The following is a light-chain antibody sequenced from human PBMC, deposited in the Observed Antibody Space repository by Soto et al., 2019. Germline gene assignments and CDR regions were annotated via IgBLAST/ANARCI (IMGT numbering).Light chain of an antibody. J-gene: IGLJ1*01. CDR2: DVD. CDR3: VSFAGGTYV. CDR1: SSDVGAYIF. V-gene: IGLV2-8*01. Sequence: QSALTQPPSASGSPGQSVTISCTGTSSDVGAYIFVSWYQQHPGTAPKLMIYDVDRRPPGVPDRFFGSKSGNTASLTVSGVQAEDEADYYCVSFAGGTYVFGTGTTVPVL.